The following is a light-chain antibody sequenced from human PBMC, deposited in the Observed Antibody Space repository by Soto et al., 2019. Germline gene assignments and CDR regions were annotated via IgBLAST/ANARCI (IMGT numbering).Light chain of an antibody. J-gene: IGKJ4*01. V-gene: IGKV3-11*01. CDR3: HQHITPLS. CDR1: QSVSNY. CDR2: DAS. Sequence: EIVLTQSPATLSLSPGERATLSCRASQSVSNYLAWYQQKPGQAPRLLIYDASNRATGIPARFSGSGSGTDFTLTISTLEPEEFAVYYWHQHITPLSFGGGPKVDIK.